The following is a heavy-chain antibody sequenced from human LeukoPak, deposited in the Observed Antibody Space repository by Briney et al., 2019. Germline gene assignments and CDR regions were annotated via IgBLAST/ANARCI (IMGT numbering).Heavy chain of an antibody. Sequence: GGSLRLSCAASGFTFSSYAMSWVRQAPGKGLEWVSAISGSGGSTYYADSVKGRFTISRDNSKNTLYLQMNSLRAEDTAVYYRAKEQLIGYDYVWGSYRYVYFDYWGQGTLVTVSS. D-gene: IGHD3-16*02. CDR3: AKEQLIGYDYVWGSYRYVYFDY. CDR2: ISGSGGST. J-gene: IGHJ4*02. V-gene: IGHV3-23*01. CDR1: GFTFSSYA.